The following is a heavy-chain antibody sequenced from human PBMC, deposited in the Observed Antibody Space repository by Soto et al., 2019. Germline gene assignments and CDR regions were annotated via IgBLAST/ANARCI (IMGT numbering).Heavy chain of an antibody. CDR2: INSDGSST. Sequence: EVQLVESGGGLVQPGGSLRLSCAASGFTFSSYWMHWVRQAPGKGLVWVSRINSDGSSTRYADSVKGRFTISRDNAKNTLYLQMNSLRAEDTAVYYCARHPDYGDYWYFDLWGRGTLVTVSS. D-gene: IGHD4-17*01. CDR1: GFTFSSYW. J-gene: IGHJ2*01. V-gene: IGHV3-74*01. CDR3: ARHPDYGDYWYFDL.